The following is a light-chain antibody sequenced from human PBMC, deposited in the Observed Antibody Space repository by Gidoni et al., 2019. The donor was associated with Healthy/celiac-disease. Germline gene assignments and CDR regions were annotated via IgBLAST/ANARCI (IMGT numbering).Light chain of an antibody. J-gene: IGLJ2*01. CDR1: RSDVGGYTY. V-gene: IGLV2-8*01. CDR3: SSYAGSNNFVV. Sequence: QSALTQPHSASGAPGQSVTISCTGTRSDVGGYTYVSWYQQHPGKAPKLMIYEVSKRPSGVPDRFSGSKSGNTVSLPVSGLQAEDEADYYCSSYAGSNNFVVFGGGTKLTVL. CDR2: EVS.